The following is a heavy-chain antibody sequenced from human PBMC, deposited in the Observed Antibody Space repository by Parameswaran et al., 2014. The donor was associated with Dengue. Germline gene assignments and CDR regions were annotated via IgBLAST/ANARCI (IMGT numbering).Heavy chain of an antibody. Sequence: VRQAPGKGLEWVSYISSSSSYTNYADSVKGRFTISRDNAKNSLYLQMNSLRAEDTAVYYCARDTSPGVPAAMWDYYYYGMDVWGQGTTVTVSS. CDR2: ISSSSSYT. D-gene: IGHD2-2*01. V-gene: IGHV3-11*06. CDR3: ARDTSPGVPAAMWDYYYYGMDV. J-gene: IGHJ6*02.